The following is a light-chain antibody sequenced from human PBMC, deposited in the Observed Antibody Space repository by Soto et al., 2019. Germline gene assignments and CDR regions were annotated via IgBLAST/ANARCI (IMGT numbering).Light chain of an antibody. J-gene: IGKJ5*01. V-gene: IGKV1-33*01. CDR2: DAS. CDR1: QNIRKY. Sequence: DIQMTQSPSSLSASVGDRVTITCQASQNIRKYLNWYQQKPGRAPNLLIYDASNLETWFPSRFSGSGSGTDFTFTISSLQHEDITIYYCQQYDNLPITFGQGKPLEIK. CDR3: QQYDNLPIT.